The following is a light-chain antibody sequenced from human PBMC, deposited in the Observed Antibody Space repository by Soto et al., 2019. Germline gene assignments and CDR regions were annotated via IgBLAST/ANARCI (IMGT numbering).Light chain of an antibody. J-gene: IGKJ1*01. CDR2: GAS. Sequence: EIVMTQSPATLSVARVERPTLSCRASQSVSSNLAWYQQKPGQAPRLLIYGASTRATGIPARFSGSGSGTEFTLTISSLQSEDFAVYYCQQYGSSPRTFGQGTKVDIK. V-gene: IGKV3-15*01. CDR1: QSVSSN. CDR3: QQYGSSPRT.